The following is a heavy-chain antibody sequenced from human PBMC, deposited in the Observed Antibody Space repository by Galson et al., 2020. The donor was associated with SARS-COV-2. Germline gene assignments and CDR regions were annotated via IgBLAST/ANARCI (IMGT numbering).Heavy chain of an antibody. J-gene: IGHJ3*02. CDR1: GFTFSNFA. CDR2: ITSSGDNT. V-gene: IGHV3-23*01. Sequence: GESLKISCTPSGFTFSNFAMNWVRQAPRKGLEWVSTITSSGDNTYYADSVKGRFTISRDNFKSMLYLQMNSLRAEDTAVYYCAKVYRGSWYKGAFDIWGQGTMVTVSS. CDR3: AKVYRGSWYKGAFDI. D-gene: IGHD6-13*01.